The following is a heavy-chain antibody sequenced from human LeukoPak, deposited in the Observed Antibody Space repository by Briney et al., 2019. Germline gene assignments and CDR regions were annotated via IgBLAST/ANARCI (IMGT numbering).Heavy chain of an antibody. J-gene: IGHJ4*02. D-gene: IGHD1-26*01. V-gene: IGHV4-61*02. CDR2: IYTSGKT. Sequence: SQTLSLTCTVSGGSISSGRYYWSWVRQPAGKELEWIGRIYTSGKTDYNPYTPSLKSRVTVSLDTSKNQLSLFLTSVTAADTAMYYCARSFSGGYYFEYWGQGTLVTVSS. CDR3: ARSFSGGYYFEY. CDR1: GGSISSGRYY.